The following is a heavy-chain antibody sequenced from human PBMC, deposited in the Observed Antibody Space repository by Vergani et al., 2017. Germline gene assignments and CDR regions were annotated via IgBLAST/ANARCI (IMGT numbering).Heavy chain of an antibody. CDR1: GFTFSSYA. CDR3: AKGQFLEWLLEGGLYYYYGMDV. D-gene: IGHD3-3*01. V-gene: IGHV3-23*01. Sequence: EVQLLESGGGLVQPGGSLRLSCAASGFTFSSYAMSWVRQAPGKGLEWVSAISGSGGSTYYADSVKGRFTISRDNSKNTLYLQMNSLRAEDTAVYYCAKGQFLEWLLEGGLYYYYGMDVWGQGTTVTVSS. J-gene: IGHJ6*02. CDR2: ISGSGGST.